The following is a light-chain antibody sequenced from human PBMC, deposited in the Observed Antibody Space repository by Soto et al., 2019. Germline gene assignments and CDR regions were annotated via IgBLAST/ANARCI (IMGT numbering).Light chain of an antibody. CDR3: QQRDSWPLT. Sequence: EIVLTQSPATLSLSPGERATLSCRASQSVRSDLAWYQQKPGQPPRLLIYDVSDRATGVPPRFSGSGSGTDFTLTISSLEPEDFAVYYCQQRDSWPLTFGGGTKVEIK. J-gene: IGKJ4*01. V-gene: IGKV3-11*01. CDR2: DVS. CDR1: QSVRSD.